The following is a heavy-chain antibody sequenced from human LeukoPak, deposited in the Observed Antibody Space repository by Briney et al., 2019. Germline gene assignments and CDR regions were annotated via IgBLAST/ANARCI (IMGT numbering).Heavy chain of an antibody. CDR3: ARDLDYYDSSGYSPPVNQH. V-gene: IGHV1-18*01. J-gene: IGHJ1*01. CDR1: GYTVTSYG. Sequence: ASVKVSCKASGYTVTSYGISWVRQAPGQGLEWMGWISAYNGNTNYAQKLQGRVTMTTDTSTSTAYMELRSLRSDDPAMYYCARDLDYYDSSGYSPPVNQHWGQGTLVTVSS. CDR2: ISAYNGNT. D-gene: IGHD3-22*01.